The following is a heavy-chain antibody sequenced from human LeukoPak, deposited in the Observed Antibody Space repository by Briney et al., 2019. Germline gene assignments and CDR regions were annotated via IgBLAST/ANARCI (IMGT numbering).Heavy chain of an antibody. CDR1: GFTVSSNY. CDR3: ARDGTGYSSGWYLYMDV. D-gene: IGHD6-19*01. V-gene: IGHV3-53*01. J-gene: IGHJ6*03. Sequence: GESLRLSCAASGFTVSSNYMSWVRQAPGKGLEWVSVIYSGGSTYYADSVKGRFTISRDNSKNTLYLQMNSLRAEDTAVYYCARDGTGYSSGWYLYMDVWGKGTTVTVSS. CDR2: IYSGGST.